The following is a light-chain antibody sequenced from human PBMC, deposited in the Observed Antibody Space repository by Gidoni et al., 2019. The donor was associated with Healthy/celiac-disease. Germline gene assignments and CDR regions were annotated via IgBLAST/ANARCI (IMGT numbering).Light chain of an antibody. J-gene: IGKJ4*01. CDR1: QSVSSY. V-gene: IGKV3-11*01. CDR3: QQRSNWPRA. CDR2: DAS. Sequence: EIVLTQSPATLSLSPGERATLSCRASQSVSSYLAWYQQQPGQAPRLLIYDASNRATGIPARFSGSGSGTDFTLTISSLEPEDLAVYYCQQRSNWPRAFXGXTKVEIK.